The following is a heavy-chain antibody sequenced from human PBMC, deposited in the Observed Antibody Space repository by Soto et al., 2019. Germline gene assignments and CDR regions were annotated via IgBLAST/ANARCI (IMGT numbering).Heavy chain of an antibody. CDR3: ASSRGSPVPLDY. D-gene: IGHD1-26*01. CDR1: GGSISSGGYS. J-gene: IGHJ4*02. V-gene: IGHV4-30-2*01. CDR2: IYHSGST. Sequence: SETLPLTCAVSGGSISSGGYSWSWIRQPPGKGLEWIGYIYHSGSTYYNPSLKSRVTISVDRSKNQFSLKLSSVTAADTAVYYRASSRGSPVPLDYWGQGTLVTVSS.